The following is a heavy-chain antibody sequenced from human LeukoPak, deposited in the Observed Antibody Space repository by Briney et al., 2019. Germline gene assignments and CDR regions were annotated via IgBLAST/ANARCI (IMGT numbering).Heavy chain of an antibody. CDR2: IYYSGSS. CDR3: ARVPRSYYYYYYMDA. CDR1: GGSISGYH. J-gene: IGHJ6*03. V-gene: IGHV4-59*01. Sequence: PSETLSLACNVSGGSISGYHWIWIRQPPGKGLEWLGYIYYSGSSNYNPSLKSRVTMSADTSKNQFSLKLSSVTAADTAVYYCARVPRSYYYYYYMDAWGKGTTVTVSS.